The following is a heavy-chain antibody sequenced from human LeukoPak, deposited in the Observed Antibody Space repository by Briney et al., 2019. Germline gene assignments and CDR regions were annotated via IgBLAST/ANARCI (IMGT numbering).Heavy chain of an antibody. V-gene: IGHV3-23*01. CDR2: INASGGNT. Sequence: GGSMRLSCAASGFAFNFYAMTWVSQAPGKRLQWVSTINASGGNTYYAESVRGRFTISRDNSKDTLYLQLNSLTAEDTAIYYCAKPISGGLAVSADWFDPSGQGTLGALSS. D-gene: IGHD6-19*01. J-gene: IGHJ5*02. CDR3: AKPISGGLAVSADWFDP. CDR1: GFAFNFYA.